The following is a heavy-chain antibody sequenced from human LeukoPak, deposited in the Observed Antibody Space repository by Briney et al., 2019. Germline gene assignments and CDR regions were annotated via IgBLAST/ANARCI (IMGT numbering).Heavy chain of an antibody. J-gene: IGHJ4*02. CDR3: VKVAKYYYGSETYYFFEH. D-gene: IGHD3-10*01. CDR2: VNQGGTEK. Sequence: AGGSLRLSCAASGFTFSSQWMSWVRQAPGKGLEWVANVNQGGTEKYYVDSVKGRFTISRDNAKNSLDLQMNSLRVEDTAIYYCVKVAKYYYGSETYYFFEHWGQGTPVTASS. CDR1: GFTFSSQW. V-gene: IGHV3-7*01.